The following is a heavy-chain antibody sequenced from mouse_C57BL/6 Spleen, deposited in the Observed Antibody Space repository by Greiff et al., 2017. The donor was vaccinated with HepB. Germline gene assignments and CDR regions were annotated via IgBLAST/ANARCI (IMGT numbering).Heavy chain of an antibody. Sequence: VQLKESGAELVKPGASVKLSCTASGFNIKDYYMHWVKQRTEQGLEWIGRIDPEDGATKYAPKFQGKATITADTSSNTAYLQLSSLTSEDTAVYYCSGGCYGPWYFDVWGTGTTVTVSS. J-gene: IGHJ1*03. D-gene: IGHD1-1*01. CDR1: GFNIKDYY. CDR3: SGGCYGPWYFDV. CDR2: IDPEDGAT. V-gene: IGHV14-2*01.